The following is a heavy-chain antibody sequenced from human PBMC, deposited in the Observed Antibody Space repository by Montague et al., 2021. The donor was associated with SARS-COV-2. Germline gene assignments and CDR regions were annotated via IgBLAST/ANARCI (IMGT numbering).Heavy chain of an antibody. V-gene: IGHV4-59*11. CDR2: IYYSGGI. J-gene: IGHJ5*02. CDR3: ARAVSVRRAVNWFDP. Sequence: SETLSLTCTVSGGSMSVHYWAWIRQPPGKGPEWLAYIYYSGGINSNASLKSRVTMSVDTSKNQFSLKLTSVTAADTAVYYCARAVSVRRAVNWFDPWGQGTLVTVSS. CDR1: GGSMSVHY. D-gene: IGHD3-10*01.